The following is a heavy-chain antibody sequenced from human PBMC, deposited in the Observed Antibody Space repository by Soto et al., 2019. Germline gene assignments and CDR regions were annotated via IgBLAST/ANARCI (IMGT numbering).Heavy chain of an antibody. CDR1: GGSFSGYY. J-gene: IGHJ6*02. Sequence: SETLSLTCAVYGGSFSGYYWSWIRQPPGKGLEWIGEINHSGSTNYNPSLKSRVTISVGTSKNQFSLKLSSVTAEDTAVYYCARRSYGGKHYYYYYYGMDVWGQGTTVTVSS. CDR2: INHSGST. D-gene: IGHD4-17*01. V-gene: IGHV4-34*01. CDR3: ARRSYGGKHYYYYYYGMDV.